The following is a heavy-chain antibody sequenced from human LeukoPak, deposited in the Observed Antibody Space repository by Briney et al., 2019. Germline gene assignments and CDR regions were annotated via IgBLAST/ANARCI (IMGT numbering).Heavy chain of an antibody. CDR1: GFTFSSYW. CDR3: AKDQAASGSYHPVFDY. D-gene: IGHD1-26*01. CDR2: ISYDGSNK. V-gene: IGHV3-30*18. J-gene: IGHJ4*02. Sequence: PGGSLRLSCAASGFTFSSYWMSWVRQAPGKGLEWVAVISYDGSNKYYADSVKGRFTISRDNSKNSLYLQMNSLRAEDTAVYYCAKDQAASGSYHPVFDYWGQGTLVTVSS.